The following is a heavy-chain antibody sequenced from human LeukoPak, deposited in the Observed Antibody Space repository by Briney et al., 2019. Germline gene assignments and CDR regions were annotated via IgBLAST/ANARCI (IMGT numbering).Heavy chain of an antibody. V-gene: IGHV3-20*04. J-gene: IGHJ6*03. CDR1: GFTFDDYG. D-gene: IGHD4-17*01. CDR2: IKWIGGST. Sequence: GGSLRLSCAGSGFTFDDYGMSWVGQAPGKGLEWVTGIKWIGGSTGYADSVRGRFTISRDNAQNSLYLQMNSLRAEDTALSYCARGAVTYYYYYMDVWGKGTTVTVSS. CDR3: ARGAVTYYYYYMDV.